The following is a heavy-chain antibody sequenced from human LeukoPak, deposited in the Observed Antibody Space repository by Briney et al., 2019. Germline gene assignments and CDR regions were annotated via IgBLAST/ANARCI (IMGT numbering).Heavy chain of an antibody. CDR2: INTNTGNP. CDR3: ARPRGCGSASCNNFDY. J-gene: IGHJ4*02. Sequence: VASVKVSCKASGYTFTTYAMNWVRQAPGRGLEWMGWINTNTGNPTYAQGFTGRFVFSLDTSVSTAYLQISSLKAEDTAVYYCARPRGCGSASCNNFDYWGQGTLVPVSS. V-gene: IGHV7-4-1*02. D-gene: IGHD2-2*01. CDR1: GYTFTTYA.